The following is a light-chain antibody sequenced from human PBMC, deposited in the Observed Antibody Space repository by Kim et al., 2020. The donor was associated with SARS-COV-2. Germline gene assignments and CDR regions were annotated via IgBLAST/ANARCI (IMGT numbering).Light chain of an antibody. J-gene: IGLJ3*02. CDR3: SSYTSSSPQLV. CDR1: SSDVGGYNY. CDR2: DVS. V-gene: IGLV2-14*03. Sequence: QSALTQPASVSGSPGQSITISCTGTSSDVGGYNYVSWYQQHPGKAPKLMIYDVSNRPSGVSNRFSGSKSGNTASLTISGLQAEDEADYYCSSYTSSSPQLVFGGGTQLTVL.